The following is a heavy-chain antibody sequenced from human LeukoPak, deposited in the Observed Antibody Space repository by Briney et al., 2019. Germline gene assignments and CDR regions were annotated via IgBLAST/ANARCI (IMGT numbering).Heavy chain of an antibody. CDR1: GGTFSSHA. CDR3: ARSMGESGYSHFYPFDY. J-gene: IGHJ4*02. D-gene: IGHD3-16*01. CDR2: IIPIFGTA. V-gene: IGHV1-69*05. Sequence: ASVKVSCKASGGTFSSHAISWVRQAPGQGLEWMGGIIPIFGTANYAQKFQGRVTITTDESTSTAYMELSSLRSEDTAVYYCARSMGESGYSHFYPFDYWGQGTLVTVSS.